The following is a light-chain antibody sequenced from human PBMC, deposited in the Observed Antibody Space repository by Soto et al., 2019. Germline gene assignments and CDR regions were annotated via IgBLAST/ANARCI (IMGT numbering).Light chain of an antibody. CDR2: GAS. CDR3: QQYNKWPPRYT. V-gene: IGKV3-15*01. J-gene: IGKJ2*01. CDR1: QSVNSN. Sequence: EIVMTQSPATLSVSPGERATLSCRASQSVNSNLAWYQQKPGQAPRLLIYGASTRATGIPARFSGSGSGTEFTLTISSLQFEDFAVYYCQQYNKWPPRYTFGQGTKLEIK.